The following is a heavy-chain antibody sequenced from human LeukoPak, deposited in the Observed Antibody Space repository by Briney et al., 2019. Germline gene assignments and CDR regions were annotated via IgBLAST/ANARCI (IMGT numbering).Heavy chain of an antibody. CDR3: ARAVGGEADY. Sequence: PSETLSLTCTVSGGSISSYYWSWIRQPPGKGLEWIGYIYYSGSTNYNPSLKSRVTISVDTSKNQFSLKLSSVTAADTAVYYCARAVGGEADYWGQGTLVTVSS. CDR2: IYYSGST. CDR1: GGSISSYY. D-gene: IGHD3-16*01. V-gene: IGHV4-59*01. J-gene: IGHJ4*02.